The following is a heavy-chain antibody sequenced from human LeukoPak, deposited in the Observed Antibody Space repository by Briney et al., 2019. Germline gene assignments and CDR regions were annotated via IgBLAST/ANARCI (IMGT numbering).Heavy chain of an antibody. D-gene: IGHD2-15*01. J-gene: IGHJ4*02. CDR2: IYSGGST. V-gene: IGHV3-53*01. CDR1: GFTVSSNY. CDR3: ARSHMSRGGGSCYIDY. Sequence: GGSLRLSCAASGFTVSSNYMSWVRQAPGKGLEWVSVIYSGGSTYYSDSVKGGFTISRDNSKNTMVHQKNSLRAEDPAVYYCARSHMSRGGGSCYIDYWGQGTLVTVSS.